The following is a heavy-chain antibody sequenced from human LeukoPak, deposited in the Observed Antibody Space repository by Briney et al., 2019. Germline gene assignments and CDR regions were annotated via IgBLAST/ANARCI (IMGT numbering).Heavy chain of an antibody. Sequence: SVKVSCKASGGTFSSYAISWVRQAPGQGLEWMGRIIPILGIANYAQKFQGRVTITADKSTSTAYMELSSLRSEDTAVYYCASSSSSRYFDYWGQGTLVTVSS. CDR2: IIPILGIA. CDR1: GGTFSSYA. J-gene: IGHJ4*02. CDR3: ASSSSSRYFDY. D-gene: IGHD6-13*01. V-gene: IGHV1-69*04.